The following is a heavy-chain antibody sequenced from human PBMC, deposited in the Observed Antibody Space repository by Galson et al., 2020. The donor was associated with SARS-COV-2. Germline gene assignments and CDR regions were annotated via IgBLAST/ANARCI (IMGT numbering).Heavy chain of an antibody. CDR2: ISSSSSTI. Sequence: GESLKISCAASGFTFSSYSMNWVRQAPGKGLEWVSYISSSSSTIYYADSVKGRFTISRDNAKNSLYLQMNSLRAEDTAVYYCARAPDYYYYYKDVWGKGTTVTIAS. J-gene: IGHJ6*03. V-gene: IGHV3-48*01. CDR1: GFTFSSYS. CDR3: ARAPDYYYYYKDV.